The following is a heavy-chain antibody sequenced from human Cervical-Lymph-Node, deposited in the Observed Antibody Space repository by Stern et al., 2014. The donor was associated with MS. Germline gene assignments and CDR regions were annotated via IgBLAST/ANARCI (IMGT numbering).Heavy chain of an antibody. CDR2: INPDVGVT. V-gene: IGHV1-2*06. CDR3: ARELRGGRSGHY. Sequence: QMQLVQSGAEVKKPGASVKVSCKTSGHNFINYYMHWVRQAPGQGLEWMGRINPDVGVTDYAQKFQGRVTMTRDTSISTVYMELNRLTSDDTAVYFCARELRGGRSGHYWGQGSLVTVSA. J-gene: IGHJ4*02. CDR1: GHNFINYY. D-gene: IGHD1-26*01.